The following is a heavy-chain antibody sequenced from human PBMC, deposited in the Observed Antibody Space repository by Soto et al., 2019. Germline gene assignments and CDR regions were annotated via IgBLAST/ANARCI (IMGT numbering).Heavy chain of an antibody. D-gene: IGHD2-2*01. Sequence: EVQVVESGGDLVQPGRSLRLSCAASGFTFDDFAMHWIRQVPGKGLEWVSGISWNSGKIDYADSVKGRFTISRDNARNSLYLQMHSLRAEDTAMYYCVKAGRYCSRTSCYEGRGAFDIWGQGTMVTVSS. CDR3: VKAGRYCSRTSCYEGRGAFDI. CDR2: ISWNSGKI. J-gene: IGHJ3*02. V-gene: IGHV3-9*01. CDR1: GFTFDDFA.